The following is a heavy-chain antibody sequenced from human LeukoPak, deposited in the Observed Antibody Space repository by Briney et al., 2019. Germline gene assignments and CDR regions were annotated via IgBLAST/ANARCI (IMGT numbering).Heavy chain of an antibody. Sequence: SETLSLTCTVSGGSISSYYWSWIRRPPRKGLERIGYIYYSGSTNNNPSLKSRVTISIDTSKNQCSLKLSAVTAADTAVYYCARADSGSYSLYFDYWGQGTLVTVSS. CDR3: ARADSGSYSLYFDY. CDR1: GGSISSYY. V-gene: IGHV4-59*01. CDR2: IYYSGST. J-gene: IGHJ4*02. D-gene: IGHD1-26*01.